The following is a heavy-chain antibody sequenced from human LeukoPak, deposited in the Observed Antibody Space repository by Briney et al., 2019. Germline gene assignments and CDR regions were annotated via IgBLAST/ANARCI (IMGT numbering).Heavy chain of an antibody. CDR3: ARHGDTYYFDY. J-gene: IGHJ4*02. CDR2: IYYSGST. Sequence: SETLSLTCTVSGGLIISYYWSWIRQPPGKGLEWIGYIYYSGSTNYNPSLKSRVTISVDTSKNQFSLKLSSVTAADTAVYYCARHGDTYYFDYWGQGTLVTVSS. D-gene: IGHD2-21*02. V-gene: IGHV4-59*08. CDR1: GGLIISYY.